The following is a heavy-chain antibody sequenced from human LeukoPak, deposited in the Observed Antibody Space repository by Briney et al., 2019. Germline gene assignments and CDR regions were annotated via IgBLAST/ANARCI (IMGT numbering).Heavy chain of an antibody. CDR2: ISWNSGSI. D-gene: IGHD5-12*01. CDR3: AKDKGGYSGYDSAFDI. CDR1: GFTFDDYA. J-gene: IGHJ3*02. V-gene: IGHV3-9*03. Sequence: GGSLRLSCAASGFTFDDYAMHWVRQAPGKGLEWVSGISWNSGSIGYADSVKGRFTISRDNAKNSLYLQMNSLRAEDMALYYCAKDKGGYSGYDSAFDIWGQGTMVTVSS.